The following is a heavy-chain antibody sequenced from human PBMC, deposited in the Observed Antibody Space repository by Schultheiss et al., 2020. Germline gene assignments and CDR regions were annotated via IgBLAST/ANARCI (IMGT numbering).Heavy chain of an antibody. CDR1: GGSISSYY. CDR2: IYYSGST. Sequence: SQTLSLTCTVSGGSISSYYWSWIRQPPGKGLEWIGYIYYSGSTNYNPSLKSRVTISVDTSKNQFSLKLYSVTAADTAVYYCARGGRGSGSYVVAFDIWGQGTMVTVSS. CDR3: ARGGRGSGSYVVAFDI. J-gene: IGHJ3*02. D-gene: IGHD1-26*01. V-gene: IGHV4-59*01.